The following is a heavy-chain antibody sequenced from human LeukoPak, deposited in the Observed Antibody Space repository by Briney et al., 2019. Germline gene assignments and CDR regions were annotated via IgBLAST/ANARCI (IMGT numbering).Heavy chain of an antibody. CDR1: GGSISSGSYY. CDR2: IYTSGST. Sequence: SETLSLTCTVSGGSISSGSYYWSWIRQPAGKGLEWIGRIYTSGSTNYNPSLKSRVTISVDTSKNQFSLNLSSVTAADTAVYYCARDRIAAALEYYMDVWGKGTTVTVFS. D-gene: IGHD6-13*01. J-gene: IGHJ6*03. V-gene: IGHV4-61*02. CDR3: ARDRIAAALEYYMDV.